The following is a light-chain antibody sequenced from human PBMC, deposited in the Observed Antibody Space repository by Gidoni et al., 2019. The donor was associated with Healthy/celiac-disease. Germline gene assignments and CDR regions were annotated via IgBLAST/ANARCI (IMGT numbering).Light chain of an antibody. CDR2: RNN. CDR1: SSNIGSNY. CDR3: AAWDDSLSGVV. J-gene: IGLJ2*01. V-gene: IGLV1-47*01. Sequence: QSVLTQPPSASGTPGQRVTISCSGSSSNIGSNYVYWYPQLPGTAPKLLIYRNNKRPSGVPDRFSGSKSGTSASLAISGLLSEDEADYYCAAWDDSLSGVVFGGGTKLTVL.